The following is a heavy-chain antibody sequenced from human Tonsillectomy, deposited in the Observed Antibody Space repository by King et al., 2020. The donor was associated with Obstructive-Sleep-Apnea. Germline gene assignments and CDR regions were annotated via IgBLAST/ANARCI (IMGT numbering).Heavy chain of an antibody. D-gene: IGHD3-10*01. CDR3: ARAEDYYGSGRNYYHGMDV. V-gene: IGHV3-30-3*01. CDR2: ISYDGDSK. CDR1: GFRFSKYA. Sequence: VQLVESGGGVVQPGRSLRLSCAASGFRFSKYAIHWVRQAPGKGLEWLAVISYDGDSKFYADSVRGRFTISRDNYWNTLYLQMNSLRVDDTAVYYCARAEDYYGSGRNYYHGMDVWGQGTTVIVSS. J-gene: IGHJ6*02.